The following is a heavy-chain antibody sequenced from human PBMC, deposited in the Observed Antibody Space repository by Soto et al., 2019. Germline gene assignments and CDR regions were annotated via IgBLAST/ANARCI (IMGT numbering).Heavy chain of an antibody. J-gene: IGHJ2*01. V-gene: IGHV3-30*03. CDR2: ISYDGSNK. Sequence: GGSLRLSCVASGFTFSSYGMHWVRQAPGKGLEWVAVISYDGSNKYYADSVKGRFTISRDNSKNTLYLQMNSLRAEDTAVYYCARDPLWGTAMVLWYFDLWGRGTLVTVSS. CDR1: GFTFSSYG. CDR3: ARDPLWGTAMVLWYFDL. D-gene: IGHD5-18*01.